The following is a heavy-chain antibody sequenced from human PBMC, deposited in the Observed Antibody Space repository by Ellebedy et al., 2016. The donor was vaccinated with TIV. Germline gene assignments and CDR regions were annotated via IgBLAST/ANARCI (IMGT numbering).Heavy chain of an antibody. J-gene: IGHJ6*02. D-gene: IGHD3-10*01. Sequence: AASVKVSCKAAGFTFTDFYLHWVRQAPGEGLEWMGWINPKTGGTLYAQKFQGRVTMHRDTTINTAYMELTSLRSDYTAVYYCAREDGSGTYYFNYYFYGMDVWGQGATVTVSS. CDR1: GFTFTDFY. CDR2: INPKTGGT. CDR3: AREDGSGTYYFNYYFYGMDV. V-gene: IGHV1-2*02.